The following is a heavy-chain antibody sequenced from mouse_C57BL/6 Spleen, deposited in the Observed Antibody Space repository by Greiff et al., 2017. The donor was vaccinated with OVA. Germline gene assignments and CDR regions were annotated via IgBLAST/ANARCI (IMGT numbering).Heavy chain of an antibody. D-gene: IGHD1-1*01. J-gene: IGHJ4*01. V-gene: IGHV1-22*01. CDR2: INPNNGGT. CDR1: GYTFTDYN. CDR3: AREGLRAMDY. Sequence: EVQLVESGPELVKPGASVKMSCKASGYTFTDYNMHWVKQSHGKSLEWIGYINPNNGGTSYNQKFKGKATLTVNKSSSTAYMELRSLTSEDSAVYYCAREGLRAMDYWGQGTSVTVSS.